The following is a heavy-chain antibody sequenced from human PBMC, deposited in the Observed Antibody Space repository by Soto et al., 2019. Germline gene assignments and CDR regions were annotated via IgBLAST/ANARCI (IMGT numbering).Heavy chain of an antibody. D-gene: IGHD3-10*01. V-gene: IGHV3-23*01. CDR3: AKVNWWFGELLPLYGMDV. CDR2: ICGSCDTA. Sequence: GWSLRRACAAPGLICSTYIMNFVRRAPVKGLESVAFICGSCDTAVYAECVTGRFTIPRDNSKDTMHVQMSSLRAEDTAVYYCAKVNWWFGELLPLYGMDVWGQGTT. J-gene: IGHJ6*02. CDR1: GLICSTYI.